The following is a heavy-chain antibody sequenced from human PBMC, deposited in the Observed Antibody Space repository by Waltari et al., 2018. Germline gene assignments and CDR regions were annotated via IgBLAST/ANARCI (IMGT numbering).Heavy chain of an antibody. V-gene: IGHV4-61*02. CDR1: GGSISSGSYY. J-gene: IGHJ5*02. CDR2: IYTSGST. D-gene: IGHD3-10*01. CDR3: ARVPMVRGVIGWFDP. Sequence: QVQLQESGPGLVKPSQTLSLTCTVSGGSISSGSYYWSWIRQPAGKGLEWIGRIYTSGSTNHNPPLKSRVTISVDTSKNQFSLKRSSVTAADTAVYYCARVPMVRGVIGWFDPWGQGTLVTVSS.